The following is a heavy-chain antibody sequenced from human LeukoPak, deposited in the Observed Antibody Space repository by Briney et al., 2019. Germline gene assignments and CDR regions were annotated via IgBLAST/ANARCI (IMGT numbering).Heavy chain of an antibody. CDR2: IYHSGNT. J-gene: IGHJ5*02. D-gene: IGHD6-13*01. Sequence: TSETLSLTCAVSGDFITNTNWWTWVRQPPGKGLQWIGGIYHSGNTNYNPSFKSRVTMSVDKSKNHFSLRLTSMTAADTAVYYCAQGGLAASGTRRRLDPWGQGTLVTVSS. CDR3: AQGGLAASGTRRRLDP. V-gene: IGHV4-4*02. CDR1: GDFITNTNW.